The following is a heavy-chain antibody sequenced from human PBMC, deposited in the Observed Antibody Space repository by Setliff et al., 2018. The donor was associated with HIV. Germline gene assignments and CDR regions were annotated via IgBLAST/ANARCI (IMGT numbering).Heavy chain of an antibody. J-gene: IGHJ3*02. CDR2: IGTGGDT. V-gene: IGHV3-13*01. CDR3: VRDKWLVPDTFDI. Sequence: GGSLRLSCAVSGFTLSNFWMHWVRQVTGEGLEWVSAIGTGGDTYYADSVKGRFTISRDNAKNSLYLQMNSLRAEDMALYYCVRDKWLVPDTFDIWGQGTMVTVSS. D-gene: IGHD6-19*01. CDR1: GFTLSNFW.